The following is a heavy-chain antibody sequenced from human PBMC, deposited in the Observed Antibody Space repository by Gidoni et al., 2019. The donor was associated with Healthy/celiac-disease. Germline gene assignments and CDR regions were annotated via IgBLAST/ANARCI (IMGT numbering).Heavy chain of an antibody. CDR2: INPNSGGT. D-gene: IGHD6-19*01. CDR1: GNTFTGYY. V-gene: IGHV1-2*02. CDR3: ARDRVLGQWLGDVFDI. J-gene: IGHJ3*02. Sequence: QVQLVQSGAEVTKPGASVKVSCKASGNTFTGYYMHWIRQAPGQGLEWMGWINPNSGGTEYAQNFQGRVTMTRDTSINTAYMELSSLKSDDTAIYYCARDRVLGQWLGDVFDIWGQGTMVTVSS.